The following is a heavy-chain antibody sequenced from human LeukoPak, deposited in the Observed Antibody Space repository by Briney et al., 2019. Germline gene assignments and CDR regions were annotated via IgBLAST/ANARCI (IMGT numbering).Heavy chain of an antibody. CDR2: IQQDGSNK. Sequence: RGSLRLSCAASGFTFSSYGMSWVRQAPGKGLEWVANIQQDGSNKFYADSVKGRFTISRDNARNSLYLQMNSLRPDDTAVYYCATQSYGLFAYWGQGTLVTVSS. CDR1: GFTFSSYG. CDR3: ATQSYGLFAY. V-gene: IGHV3-7*01. D-gene: IGHD4-17*01. J-gene: IGHJ4*02.